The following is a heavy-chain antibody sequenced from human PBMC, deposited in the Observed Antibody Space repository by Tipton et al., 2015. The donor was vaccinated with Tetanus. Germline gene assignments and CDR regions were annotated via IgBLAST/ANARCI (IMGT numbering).Heavy chain of an antibody. CDR1: GGSVNSGTYY. J-gene: IGHJ4*02. V-gene: IGHV4-61*01. D-gene: IGHD1-1*01. CDR3: ARASHFQWERVRLDY. CDR2: IYYGGAT. Sequence: TLSLTCSVSGGSVNSGTYYWSWIRQPPGKGLEWLGDIYYGGATQYNPSLDSRVTISMDTSKNQVSLRLTSVTAADTAIYYCARASHFQWERVRLDYWGQGLRVTASS.